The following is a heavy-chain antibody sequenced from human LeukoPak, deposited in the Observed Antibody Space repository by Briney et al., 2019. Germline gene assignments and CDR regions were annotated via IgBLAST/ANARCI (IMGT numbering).Heavy chain of an antibody. D-gene: IGHD6-13*01. CDR3: ARVIAAADY. J-gene: IGHJ4*02. V-gene: IGHV4-4*02. Sequence: PSETRSLTCAVSGGSISSNIWWRWVRQPPGKGLEWIGEIYHSGGTNYNPSLKSRVTMSVDKSKNQFSLKLSSVTAADTAVYYCARVIAAADYWGQGTLVTVSS. CDR2: IYHSGGT. CDR1: GGSISSNIW.